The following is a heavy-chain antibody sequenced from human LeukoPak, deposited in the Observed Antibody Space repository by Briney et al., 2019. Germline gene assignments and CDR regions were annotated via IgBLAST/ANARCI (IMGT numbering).Heavy chain of an antibody. CDR1: GASIGRDDYY. J-gene: IGHJ4*02. V-gene: IGHV4-30-4*08. CDR2: IYYSGTT. D-gene: IGHD2-21*01. Sequence: SETLSLTCTVSGASIGRDDYYWTWIRQSPGKGLEWIGYIYYSGTTFYNPSLRSRITISPDTSKNQVSLKLTSVTATDTAVYFCARTRRLWRGYFDSWGQGTLVTVSS. CDR3: ARTRRLWRGYFDS.